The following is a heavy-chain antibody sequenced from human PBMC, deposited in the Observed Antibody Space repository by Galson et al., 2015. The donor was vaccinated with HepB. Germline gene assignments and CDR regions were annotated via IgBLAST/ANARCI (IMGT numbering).Heavy chain of an antibody. Sequence: SVKVSCKASGGTFSSYAISWVRQAPGQGLEWMGGIIPIFGIANYAQKFQGRVTITADKSTSTAYMELSSLRSEDTAVYYCARGQRGRGYSYVRSSELDYWGQGTLVTVSS. J-gene: IGHJ4*02. V-gene: IGHV1-69*10. CDR2: IIPIFGIA. CDR3: ARGQRGRGYSYVRSSELDY. D-gene: IGHD5-18*01. CDR1: GGTFSSYA.